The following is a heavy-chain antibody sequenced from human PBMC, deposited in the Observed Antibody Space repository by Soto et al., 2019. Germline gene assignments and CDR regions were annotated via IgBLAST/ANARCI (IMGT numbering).Heavy chain of an antibody. V-gene: IGHV1-18*01. CDR2: ISGYNGNT. CDR1: GYSFTTYG. CDR3: AREGPAPYYYYGMDV. Sequence: QVQLVQSRGEVKKPGASVKVSCKTSGYSFTTYGISWVRQAPGQGLEWMGWISGYNGNTNYAQNLQGRVTITTDTSTSTAYMERRSLRSDDTAVYYCAREGPAPYYYYGMDVWGQGSTVTVSS. J-gene: IGHJ6*02.